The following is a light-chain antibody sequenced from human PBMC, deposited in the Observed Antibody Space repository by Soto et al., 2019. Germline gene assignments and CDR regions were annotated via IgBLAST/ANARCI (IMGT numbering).Light chain of an antibody. CDR1: SSDVGGYHY. CDR2: EVS. V-gene: IGLV2-8*01. J-gene: IGLJ2*01. CDR3: SSFGGSNHVV. Sequence: QSALTQPPSASGSPGQSVTISCTGTSSDVGGYHYVSWYQLHPGKAPKLIIYEVSKRPSGVPDHFSGSKSGNTASLTVSGLQADDEADYYCSSFGGSNHVVFGGGTKLTVL.